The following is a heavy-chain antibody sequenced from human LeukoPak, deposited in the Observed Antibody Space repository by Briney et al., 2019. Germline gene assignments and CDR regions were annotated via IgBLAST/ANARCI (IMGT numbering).Heavy chain of an antibody. CDR3: ARSLGLSGSS. CDR2: ISSGSSYI. J-gene: IGHJ5*02. D-gene: IGHD3-10*01. CDR1: GFTFSSYP. V-gene: IGHV3-21*06. Sequence: KSGGFLRLSCVASGFTFSSYPMNWVRQAPGKGLEWVSSISSGSSYIDYADSVKGRFTISRDNAKNSLYLQMHSLRAEDTGMYYCARSLGLSGSSWGQGTLVTVSS.